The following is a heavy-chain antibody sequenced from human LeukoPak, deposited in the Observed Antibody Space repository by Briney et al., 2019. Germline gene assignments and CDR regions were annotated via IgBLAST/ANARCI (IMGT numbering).Heavy chain of an antibody. V-gene: IGHV3-23*01. CDR2: ISGSGGST. CDR3: ALDYGDYVFDC. CDR1: GFTFSDYY. J-gene: IGHJ4*02. D-gene: IGHD4-17*01. Sequence: GGSLRLSCAASGFTFSDYYMSWIRQAPGKGLEWVSAISGSGGSTYYADSVKGRFRTSRDNSKNTLYLQMNSLRTEDTAVYYCALDYGDYVFDCWGQGTLVTVSS.